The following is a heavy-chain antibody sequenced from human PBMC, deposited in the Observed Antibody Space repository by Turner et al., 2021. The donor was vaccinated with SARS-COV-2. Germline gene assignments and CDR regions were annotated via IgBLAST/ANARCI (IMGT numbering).Heavy chain of an antibody. V-gene: IGHV4-39*01. J-gene: IGHJ4*02. CDR3: ARHKGDYDSSELLG. Sequence: QLQLQESGPGLVKPSETLSLTCTVSGGSISSSSYYWGWIRQPPGKGLEWIGNIYYSGITYYNPSLKSRVTISVDTSKNQFSLKLSSVTAADTAVYYCARHKGDYDSSELLGWGQGTLVTVSS. CDR1: GGSISSSSYY. CDR2: IYYSGIT. D-gene: IGHD3-22*01.